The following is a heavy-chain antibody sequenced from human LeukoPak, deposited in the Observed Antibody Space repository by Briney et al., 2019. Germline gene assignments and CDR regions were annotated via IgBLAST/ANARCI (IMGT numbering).Heavy chain of an antibody. V-gene: IGHV4-59*01. J-gene: IGHJ4*02. CDR3: ASQLGGTTFH. D-gene: IGHD1/OR15-1a*01. CDR2: NSSSGNT. CDR1: GGSISLYY. Sequence: AETLSLTCTVSGGSISLYYWTWIRQPPGKGLEWIGYNSSSGNTNYNPSLKSRVTISVDMSKNQFSLRLNSVTAAEAAVYYCASQLGGTTFHWGQGTLVTVSS.